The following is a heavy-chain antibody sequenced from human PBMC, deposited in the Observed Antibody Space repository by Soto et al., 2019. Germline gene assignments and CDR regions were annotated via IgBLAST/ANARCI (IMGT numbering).Heavy chain of an antibody. CDR1: GFTFSGSA. CDR2: IRSKANSYAT. V-gene: IGHV3-73*01. CDR3: TRRALSRYCSGGSCYSGDV. D-gene: IGHD2-15*01. Sequence: GESLKISCAASGFTFSGSAMHWVRQASGKGLEWVGRIRSKANSYATAYAASVKGRFTISRDDSKNTAYLQMNSLKTEDTAVYYCTRRALSRYCSGGSCYSGDVWGQGTTVTVSS. J-gene: IGHJ6*02.